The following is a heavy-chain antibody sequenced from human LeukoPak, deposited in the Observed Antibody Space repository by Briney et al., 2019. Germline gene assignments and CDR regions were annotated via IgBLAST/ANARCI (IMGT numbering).Heavy chain of an antibody. J-gene: IGHJ4*02. V-gene: IGHV3-23*01. CDR1: GFTLSSYG. CDR3: AKSFRSTSLDY. CDR2: TSGSGSNT. D-gene: IGHD2-2*01. Sequence: AGGTLRLSCAASGFTLSSYGMSWVRQAPGKGLEWVSATSGSGSNTYYADSVKGRFTISRYNFKKNMYPQMNSLRAEDTAVYYCAKSFRSTSLDYWGQGTLVTVSS.